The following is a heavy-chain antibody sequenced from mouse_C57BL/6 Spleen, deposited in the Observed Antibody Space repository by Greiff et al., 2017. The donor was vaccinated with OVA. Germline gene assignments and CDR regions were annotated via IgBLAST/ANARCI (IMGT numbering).Heavy chain of an antibody. V-gene: IGHV1-26*01. J-gene: IGHJ2*01. CDR3: ARRLRPYFDY. D-gene: IGHD1-2*01. Sequence: EVQLQQSGPELVKPGASVKISCKASGYTFTDYYMNWVKQSHGKSLEWIGDINPNNGGTSYNQKFKGKATLTVDKSSSTAYMELRSLTSEDSAVYYCARRLRPYFDYWGQGTTLTVSS. CDR2: INPNNGGT. CDR1: GYTFTDYY.